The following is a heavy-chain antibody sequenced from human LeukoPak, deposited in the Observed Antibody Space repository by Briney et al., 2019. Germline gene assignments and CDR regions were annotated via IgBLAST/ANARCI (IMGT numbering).Heavy chain of an antibody. CDR3: AREKLSSGWFDP. Sequence: GGSLRLSCAASGFTFSSYAMHWVCQAPGKGLEWVAVISYDGSNKYYADSVKGRFTISRDNSKNTLYLQMNSLRAEDTAVYYCAREKLSSGWFDPWGQGTLVTVSS. V-gene: IGHV3-30*04. J-gene: IGHJ5*02. CDR1: GFTFSSYA. CDR2: ISYDGSNK. D-gene: IGHD6-19*01.